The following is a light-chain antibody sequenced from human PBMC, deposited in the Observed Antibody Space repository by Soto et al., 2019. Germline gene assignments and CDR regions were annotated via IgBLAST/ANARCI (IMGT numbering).Light chain of an antibody. CDR1: QSVISNF. CDR3: QQYGSSPWP. Sequence: EIVLTHSPGTLSLSPCERATLSLSASQSVISNFLAWYQQNPGQAPRLLIFGASNRATGIPDRFSGSGSGTDFTLTISRLEPEDFAVYYCQQYGSSPWPFGQGTKVDI. J-gene: IGKJ1*01. V-gene: IGKV3-20*01. CDR2: GAS.